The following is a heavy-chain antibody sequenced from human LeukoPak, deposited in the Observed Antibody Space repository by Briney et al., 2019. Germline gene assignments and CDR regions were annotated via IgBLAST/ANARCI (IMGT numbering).Heavy chain of an antibody. CDR3: ARDSFADSSGYLFRDAFDI. J-gene: IGHJ3*02. Sequence: GGSLRLSCAASGFTVSSNYMCWVRQAPGKGLEWVSVIYSGGSTYYADSVKGRFTISRDNSKNTLYLQMNSLRAEDTAVYYCARDSFADSSGYLFRDAFDIWGQGTMVTVSS. D-gene: IGHD3-22*01. CDR1: GFTVSSNY. CDR2: IYSGGST. V-gene: IGHV3-53*01.